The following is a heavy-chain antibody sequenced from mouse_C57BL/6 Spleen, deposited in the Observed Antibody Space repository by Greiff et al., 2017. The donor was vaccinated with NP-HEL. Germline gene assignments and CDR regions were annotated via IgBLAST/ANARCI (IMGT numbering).Heavy chain of an antibody. J-gene: IGHJ4*01. CDR1: GFTFSDYG. CDR3: ARGFTRGDAMDY. Sequence: EVKLMESGGGLVKPGGSLKLSCAASGFTFSDYGMHWVRQAPEKGLEWVAYISSGSSTIYYADTVKGRFTISRDNAKNTLFLQMTSLRSEDTAMYYCARGFTRGDAMDYWGQGTSVTVSS. V-gene: IGHV5-17*01. CDR2: ISSGSSTI. D-gene: IGHD1-1*01.